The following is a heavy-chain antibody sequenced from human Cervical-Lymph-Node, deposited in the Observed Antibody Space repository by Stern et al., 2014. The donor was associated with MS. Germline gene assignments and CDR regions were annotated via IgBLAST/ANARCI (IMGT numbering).Heavy chain of an antibody. D-gene: IGHD6-19*01. CDR1: GGSMSSTNW. CDR3: ARDGQWLEMPRFDY. Sequence: AHLVESGPGLVAPSGTLSLTCTVSGGSMSSTNWCSWIRQSPGKGLEWIGEIYHSVSTNYNPSLKSRVTMSVDKSKNQLYLKLTFVTAADTAVYYCARDGQWLEMPRFDYWGQGTLVTVSS. J-gene: IGHJ4*02. CDR2: IYHSVST. V-gene: IGHV4-4*02.